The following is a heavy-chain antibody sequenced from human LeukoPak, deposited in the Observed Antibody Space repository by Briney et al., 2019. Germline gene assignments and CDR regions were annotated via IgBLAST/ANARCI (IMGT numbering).Heavy chain of an antibody. CDR3: ATDLGSTMVRGVLDV. CDR2: FDPEDGET. CDR1: GYTLTELS. Sequence: ASVKVSCKVSGYTLTELSMHWVRQAPGKGLEWMGGFDPEDGETIYAQKFQGRVTMTEDTSTDTAYMELSSLRSEDTAVYYCATDLGSTMVRGVLDVWGQGTTVTVSS. D-gene: IGHD3-10*01. J-gene: IGHJ6*02. V-gene: IGHV1-24*01.